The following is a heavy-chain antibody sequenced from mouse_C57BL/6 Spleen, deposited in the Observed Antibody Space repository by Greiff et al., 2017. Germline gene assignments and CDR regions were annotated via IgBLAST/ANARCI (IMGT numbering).Heavy chain of an antibody. V-gene: IGHV1-69*01. CDR1: GYTFTSYW. CDR2: IDPSDSYT. Sequence: QVQLQQPGAELVMPGASVKLSCKASGYTFTSYWMPWVKQRPGQGLEWIGEIDPSDSYTNYNQKFKGKSTLTVDKSSSTAYMQLSSLTSEDSAVYYCARTSNYVWFDYWGQGTTLTVSS. J-gene: IGHJ2*01. D-gene: IGHD2-5*01. CDR3: ARTSNYVWFDY.